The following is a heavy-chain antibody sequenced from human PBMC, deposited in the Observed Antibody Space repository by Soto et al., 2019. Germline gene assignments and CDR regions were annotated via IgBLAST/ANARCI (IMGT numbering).Heavy chain of an antibody. CDR2: IYYSGST. CDR3: ARQLVSYWFDP. V-gene: IGHV4-39*01. Sequence: PSETLSLTCTVSGGSISSSSYYWGWIRQPPGKGLEWIGSIYYSGSTYYNPSLKSRVTISVDTSKNQFSLKLSSVTAADTAVYYCARQLVSYWFDPWGQGTLVTVS. CDR1: GGSISSSSYY. J-gene: IGHJ5*02. D-gene: IGHD1-20*01.